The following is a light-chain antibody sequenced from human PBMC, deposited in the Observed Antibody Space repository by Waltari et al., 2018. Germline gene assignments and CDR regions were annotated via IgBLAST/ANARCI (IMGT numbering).Light chain of an antibody. CDR1: QSVGSN. Sequence: EMVLTQSPGTLSLFPGETATLSCRASQSVGSNLAWYQQKSGQAPRLLLSGASSRATGIPDRFSGSGSGTDFTLTISGLEPEDFAVYYCRHYAGSPPLTFGGGTKVEIE. CDR2: GAS. V-gene: IGKV3-20*01. CDR3: RHYAGSPPLT. J-gene: IGKJ4*01.